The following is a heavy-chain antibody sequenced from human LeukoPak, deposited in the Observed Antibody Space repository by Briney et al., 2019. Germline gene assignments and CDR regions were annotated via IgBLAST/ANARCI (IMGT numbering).Heavy chain of an antibody. CDR3: ARVVRYLDWLFHETNWFDP. J-gene: IGHJ5*02. CDR2: GST. V-gene: IGHV4-39*07. Sequence: PSETLSLTCTVSGGSISSDTYYWGWIRQPPGKGLEWIGSGSTYYNPSLKSRVTISVDTSKNLFSLKLTSVTAADTAVYYCARVVRYLDWLFHETNWFDPWGQGTLVTVSS. D-gene: IGHD3-9*01. CDR1: GGSISSDTYY.